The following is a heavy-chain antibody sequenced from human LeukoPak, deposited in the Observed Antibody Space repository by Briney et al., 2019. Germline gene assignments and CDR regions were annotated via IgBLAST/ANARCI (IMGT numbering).Heavy chain of an antibody. D-gene: IGHD3-3*01. CDR2: ISGSGGST. V-gene: IGHV3-23*01. CDR3: AKEVGKRSGPGNWFDP. Sequence: GGSLRLSCAASGFTFSSYAMSWVRQAPGKGLEWVSAISGSGGSTYYADSVKGRFTISRDNSKNTLYLQMNSLRAEDTAVYYCAKEVGKRSGPGNWFDPWGQGTLVTVSS. J-gene: IGHJ5*02. CDR1: GFTFSSYA.